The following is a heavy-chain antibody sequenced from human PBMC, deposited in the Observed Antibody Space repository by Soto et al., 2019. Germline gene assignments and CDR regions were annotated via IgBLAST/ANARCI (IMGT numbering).Heavy chain of an antibody. Sequence: EVQLVESGGGLVQPGGSLRFSCVASGFTLSSYWMSWVRQAPGKGPEWVANIKGDGSEKYYADSVKGRFTISRDNAKNSLLLEMNSLRAEDTALYYCARCVGAVAGSNLGQGTLVTVSS. D-gene: IGHD6-19*01. CDR2: IKGDGSEK. CDR3: ARCVGAVAGSN. V-gene: IGHV3-7*05. CDR1: GFTLSSYW. J-gene: IGHJ1*01.